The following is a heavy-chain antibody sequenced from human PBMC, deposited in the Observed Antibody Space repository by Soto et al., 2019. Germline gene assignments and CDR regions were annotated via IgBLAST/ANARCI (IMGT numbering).Heavy chain of an antibody. J-gene: IGHJ5*02. D-gene: IGHD7-27*01. CDR3: ASVTVENPHWGCGP. V-gene: IGHV4-61*01. CDR1: GGSVRSGNYY. Sequence: QVQLQESGPGLVTPSETLSLSCSVSGGSVRSGNYYWSWIRQPPGKGLEWIGYVYFSGSTNSNPSLKSRVGISADMSKNQIALKLTSVTAADTAIYYCASVTVENPHWGCGPWGQGTLVTVSS. CDR2: VYFSGST.